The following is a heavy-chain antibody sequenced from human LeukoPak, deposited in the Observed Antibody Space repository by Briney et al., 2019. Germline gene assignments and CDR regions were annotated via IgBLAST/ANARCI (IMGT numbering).Heavy chain of an antibody. J-gene: IGHJ4*02. Sequence: GGSLRLSCAASGFTFSSYGMNWVRQAPGKGLEWVSYISSASTTVYYADSVKGRFTISRDNAKNSLYLQMNSLRDEDTAVYFCARGPEYTYGYSFDYWGQGTLVTVSS. CDR2: ISSASTTV. CDR1: GFTFSSYG. D-gene: IGHD5-18*01. CDR3: ARGPEYTYGYSFDY. V-gene: IGHV3-48*02.